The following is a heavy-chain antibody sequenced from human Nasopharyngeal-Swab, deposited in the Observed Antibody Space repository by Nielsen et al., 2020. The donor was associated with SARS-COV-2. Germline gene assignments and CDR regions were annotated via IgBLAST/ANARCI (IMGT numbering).Heavy chain of an antibody. CDR1: GYSFTSYH. CDR2: INPSGGSA. V-gene: IGHV1-46*01. Sequence: ASVKVSCKASGYSFTSYHMYWVRQAPGQGLEWMGIINPSGGSATYAQRFQGKVTMTTDASISTAYMELSSLKSDDTAVYYCAREFPYFFDYWGQGTLATVSS. J-gene: IGHJ4*02. CDR3: AREFPYFFDY.